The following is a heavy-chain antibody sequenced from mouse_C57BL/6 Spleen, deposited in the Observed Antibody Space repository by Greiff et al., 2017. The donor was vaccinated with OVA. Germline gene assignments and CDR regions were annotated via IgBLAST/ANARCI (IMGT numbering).Heavy chain of an antibody. V-gene: IGHV1-81*01. CDR3: ARNITTVVATKDAMDY. Sequence: QVQLQQSGAELARPGASVKLSCKASGYTFTSYGISWVKQRTGQGLEWIGEIYPRSGNTYYNDKFKGKATLTADKSSSTAYMELRSLTSEDSAVYCCARNITTVVATKDAMDYWGQGTSVTVSS. D-gene: IGHD1-1*01. CDR2: IYPRSGNT. J-gene: IGHJ4*01. CDR1: GYTFTSYG.